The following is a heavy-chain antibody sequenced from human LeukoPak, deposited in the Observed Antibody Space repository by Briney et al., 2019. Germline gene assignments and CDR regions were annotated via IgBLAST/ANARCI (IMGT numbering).Heavy chain of an antibody. Sequence: SETLSLTCTVSGGSISSHYWIWIRQPPGKGPEWIGHISYSGSTNYNPSLKSRVTISVDTSKNQVSLRLSSVTAADTAVYYCARDGEGDEGWDYWGQGTLVTVSS. CDR1: GGSISSHY. V-gene: IGHV4-59*11. CDR3: ARDGEGDEGWDY. J-gene: IGHJ4*02. D-gene: IGHD7-27*01. CDR2: ISYSGST.